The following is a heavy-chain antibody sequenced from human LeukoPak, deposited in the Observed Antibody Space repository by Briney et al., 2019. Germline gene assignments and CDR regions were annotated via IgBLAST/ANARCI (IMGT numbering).Heavy chain of an antibody. D-gene: IGHD4-17*01. CDR2: ISSRSSNI. CDR1: GFTFSSYS. J-gene: IGHJ4*02. V-gene: IGHV3-48*01. CDR3: ARKQPTTVTTDLDY. Sequence: GGSLRLSCAASGFTFSSYSMNWVRQAPGKGLEWVSYISSRSSNIYYADSVKGRFTISRDNSKNTLFLQMNSLRAEDTAVYYCARKQPTTVTTDLDYWGQGTLVTVSS.